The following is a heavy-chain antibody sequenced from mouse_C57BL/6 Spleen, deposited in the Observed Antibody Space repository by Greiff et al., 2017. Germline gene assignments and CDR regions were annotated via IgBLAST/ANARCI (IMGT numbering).Heavy chain of an antibody. Sequence: FQLQQPGTELVKPGASVKLSCKASGYTFTSYWMHWVKQRHGQGLEWIGNFNPSNGDTNYNEKFKSKATLTVDKSSSTAYMELSSLTSEDSAVYYCAREEFTSWFAYWGQGTLVTVSA. CDR2: FNPSNGDT. D-gene: IGHD1-1*01. CDR1: GYTFTSYW. J-gene: IGHJ3*01. V-gene: IGHV1-53*01. CDR3: AREEFTSWFAY.